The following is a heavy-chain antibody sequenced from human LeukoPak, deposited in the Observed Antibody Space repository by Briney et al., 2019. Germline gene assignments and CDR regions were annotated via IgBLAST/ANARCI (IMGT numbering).Heavy chain of an antibody. D-gene: IGHD3-10*01. Sequence: GASVKVSCKASGYTFTGYYMHWVRQAPGQGLEWMGWINPNSGGTNYAQKFQGRVTMTRDTSISTAYMELSRLRSDDTAVYYCAFHAYGSGSYRGYNWFDPWGQGTLVTVSS. J-gene: IGHJ5*02. CDR2: INPNSGGT. CDR1: GYTFTGYY. V-gene: IGHV1-2*02. CDR3: AFHAYGSGSYRGYNWFDP.